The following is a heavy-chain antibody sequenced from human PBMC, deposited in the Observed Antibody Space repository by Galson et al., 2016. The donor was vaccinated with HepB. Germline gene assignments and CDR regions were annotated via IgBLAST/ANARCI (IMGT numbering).Heavy chain of an antibody. J-gene: IGHJ4*02. V-gene: IGHV1-46*01. D-gene: IGHD5-18*01. Sequence: SVKVSCKASEYTFTNFYLHWVRQAPGQGLEWVGLLSPYDGTTDYAETFRGRYTMTRDSSKYTVYMELSSLRSEDTAVYYCASDLDSYGYVAYFAYWGQGTLVTVSS. CDR1: EYTFTNFY. CDR2: LSPYDGTT. CDR3: ASDLDSYGYVAYFAY.